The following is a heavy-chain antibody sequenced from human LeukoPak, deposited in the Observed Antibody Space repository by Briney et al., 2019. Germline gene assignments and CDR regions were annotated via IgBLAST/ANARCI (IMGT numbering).Heavy chain of an antibody. CDR3: ARHEHDYINYRYYYYGTDV. V-gene: IGHV4-39*01. CDR1: GGSISSSSYY. D-gene: IGHD4-11*01. Sequence: PSETLSLTCTVSGGSISSSSYYWGWIRQPPGKGLEWIGSIYYSGSSYYNPSLKSRVTISVDTSNNHFSLRLSSVTAADTAVYYCARHEHDYINYRYYYYGTDVWGQGTTVTVSS. CDR2: IYYSGSS. J-gene: IGHJ6*02.